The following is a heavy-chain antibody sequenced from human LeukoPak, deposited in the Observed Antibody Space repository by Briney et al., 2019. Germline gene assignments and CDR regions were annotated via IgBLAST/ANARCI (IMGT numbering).Heavy chain of an antibody. V-gene: IGHV1-69*13. Sequence: SVKVSCKASGGTFSSYGINWVRQAPGQGLEWMGGIITIFGTADYAPKFQGRVTITADESTSTAYVELSNLRSEDTAVYYCAKILTGTGPTMDVWGQGTTVTVSS. CDR1: GGTFSSYG. J-gene: IGHJ6*02. CDR2: IITIFGTA. CDR3: AKILTGTGPTMDV. D-gene: IGHD1-20*01.